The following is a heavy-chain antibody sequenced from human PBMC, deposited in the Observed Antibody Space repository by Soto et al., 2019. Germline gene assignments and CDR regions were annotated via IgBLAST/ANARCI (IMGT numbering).Heavy chain of an antibody. Sequence: PGGSLRLSCAASGFTFSSYGMHWVRQAPGKGLEWVAVISYDGSNKYYADSVKGRFTISRDNSKNTLYLQMNSLRAEDTAVYYCAKDDTMIPFDYWGQGTLVTSPQ. CDR1: GFTFSSYG. J-gene: IGHJ4*02. CDR3: AKDDTMIPFDY. D-gene: IGHD3-22*01. V-gene: IGHV3-30*18. CDR2: ISYDGSNK.